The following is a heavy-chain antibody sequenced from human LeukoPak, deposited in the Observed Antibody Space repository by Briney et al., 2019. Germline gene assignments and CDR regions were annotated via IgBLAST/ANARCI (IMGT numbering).Heavy chain of an antibody. Sequence: PGGSLRLSCAASGFTFSSYAMSWVRQAPGKGLEWVSAISGSGGSTYYADSVKSRFTISRDNSKNTLYLQMNSLRAEDTAAYYCARSRYGDYYYFDYWGQGTLVTVSS. D-gene: IGHD4-17*01. V-gene: IGHV3-23*01. CDR1: GFTFSSYA. CDR3: ARSRYGDYYYFDY. J-gene: IGHJ4*02. CDR2: ISGSGGST.